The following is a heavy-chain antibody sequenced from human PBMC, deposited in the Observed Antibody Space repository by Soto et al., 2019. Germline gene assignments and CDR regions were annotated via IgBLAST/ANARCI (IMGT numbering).Heavy chain of an antibody. J-gene: IGHJ4*02. Sequence: GGSLRLSCAASGFTFSNYAMSWVRQAPGKGLEWVSTLTAGGGDTYYAESVKGRFTISRDNSKNTLYMQMNSLRAEDTAVYYCVRDMQLWRLDSWGQGT. CDR3: VRDMQLWRLDS. D-gene: IGHD2-15*01. CDR2: LTAGGGDT. CDR1: GFTFSNYA. V-gene: IGHV3-23*01.